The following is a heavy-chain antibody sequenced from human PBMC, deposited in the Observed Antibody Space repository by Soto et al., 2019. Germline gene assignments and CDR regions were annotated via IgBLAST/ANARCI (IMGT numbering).Heavy chain of an antibody. Sequence: PLVASGGGLVQPGGSRRLSCVASEFNFRNYAMTWVRPAPGKGLEWVWLIHGGGGGAYYSDAVKGRFPVSSDESQHTLYLKMRGVRDHDTSVYYCAKDAVALRGDWDWFYPWVQGTLVT. V-gene: IGHV3-23*03. CDR3: AKDAVALRGDWDWFYP. J-gene: IGHJ5*02. CDR1: EFNFRNYA. D-gene: IGHD3-16*01. CDR2: IHGGGGGA.